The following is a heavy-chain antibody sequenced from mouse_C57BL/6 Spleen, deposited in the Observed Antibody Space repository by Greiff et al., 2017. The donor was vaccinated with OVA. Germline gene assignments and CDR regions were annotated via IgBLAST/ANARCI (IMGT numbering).Heavy chain of an antibody. CDR2: ISYDGSN. CDR1: GYSITSGYY. V-gene: IGHV3-6*01. D-gene: IGHD4-1*01. CDR3: ARDSNWDDAMDY. Sequence: EVQLQQSGPGLVKPSQSLSLTCSVTGYSITSGYYWNWIRQFPGNKLEWMGYISYDGSNNYNPSLKNRISITRDTSKNQFFLKLNSVTTEDTATYYCARDSNWDDAMDYWGQGTSVTVSS. J-gene: IGHJ4*01.